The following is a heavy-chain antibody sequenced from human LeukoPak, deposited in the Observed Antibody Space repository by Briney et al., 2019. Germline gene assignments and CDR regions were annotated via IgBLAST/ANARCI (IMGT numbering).Heavy chain of an antibody. CDR3: ATDGAGFDT. V-gene: IGHV3-7*03. Sequence: GGSLRLSCAASGFSFNSYWMTWVRQAPGRGLEWVANINPAGSDTYYVDPVKGRFTISRDNAKKSLYLETNNLRAEDTAVYYCATDGAGFDTWGQGVLVTVSS. J-gene: IGHJ5*02. CDR2: INPAGSDT. CDR1: GFSFNSYW.